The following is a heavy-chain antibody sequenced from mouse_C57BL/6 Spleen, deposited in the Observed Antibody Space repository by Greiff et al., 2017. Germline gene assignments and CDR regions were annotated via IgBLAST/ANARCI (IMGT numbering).Heavy chain of an antibody. D-gene: IGHD1-1*01. CDR2: INPSTGGT. CDR1: GYSFTGYY. CDR3: ARVVDYGSSYAYFDV. V-gene: IGHV1-43*01. J-gene: IGHJ1*03. Sequence: EVQLQQSGPELVKPGASVKISCKASGYSFTGYYMHWVKQSSEKSLAWIGEINPSTGGTSYNQKFKGKATLTVDKSSSTAYMQLNILTSEDSAVYYCARVVDYGSSYAYFDVWGTGTTVTVSS.